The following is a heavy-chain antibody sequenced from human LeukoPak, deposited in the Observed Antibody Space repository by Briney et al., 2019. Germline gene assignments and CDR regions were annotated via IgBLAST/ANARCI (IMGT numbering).Heavy chain of an antibody. J-gene: IGHJ4*02. Sequence: SETLSLTCAVYGGSFSGYYWSWIRQPPGKGLEWIGEINHSGSTNYNPSLKSRVTISVDTSKNQFSLKLSSVTAADTAVYYCARGYLTGYYNVFPFDYWGQGTLVTVSS. V-gene: IGHV4-34*01. CDR3: ARGYLTGYYNVFPFDY. D-gene: IGHD3-9*01. CDR1: GGSFSGYY. CDR2: INHSGST.